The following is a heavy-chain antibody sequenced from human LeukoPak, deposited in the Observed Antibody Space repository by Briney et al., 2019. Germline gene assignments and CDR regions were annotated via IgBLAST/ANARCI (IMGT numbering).Heavy chain of an antibody. V-gene: IGHV3-23*01. CDR1: GFTFSSYA. D-gene: IGHD5-18*01. J-gene: IGHJ4*02. Sequence: PGGSLRLSCAASGFTFSSYAMSWVRQAPGKGLEWVSAISGSGGSTYYADSVKGRFTISRGNSENTLYLQMNSLRAEDTAVYYCAKDRGGGYSYGFVDYWGQGNLVTVSS. CDR3: AKDRGGGYSYGFVDY. CDR2: ISGSGGST.